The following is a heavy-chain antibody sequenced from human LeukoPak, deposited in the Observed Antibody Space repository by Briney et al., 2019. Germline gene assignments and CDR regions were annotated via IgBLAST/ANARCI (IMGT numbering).Heavy chain of an antibody. CDR1: GGSISSYY. V-gene: IGHV4-59*12. D-gene: IGHD3-10*01. J-gene: IGHJ4*02. CDR3: ARMTFRGAFDY. Sequence: SETLSLTCTVSGGSISSYYWSWIRQPPGKGLEWIGYIYYSGSTNYNPSLKSRVTISVDTSKNQFSLKLSSVTAADTAVYYCARMTFRGAFDYWGQGTLVTVSS. CDR2: IYYSGST.